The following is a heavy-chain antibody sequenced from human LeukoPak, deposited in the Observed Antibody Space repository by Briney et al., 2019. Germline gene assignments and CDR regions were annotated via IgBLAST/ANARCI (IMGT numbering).Heavy chain of an antibody. J-gene: IGHJ4*02. Sequence: GGSLRLSCAASGFTFSSYSMNWVRQAPGKGLEWVSYISSSSSTIYYADSVKGRFTISRDNAKNSLYLQMNSLRAEDTAVYYCAREGIAARRLFDYWGQGTLVTVSP. CDR2: ISSSSSTI. CDR3: AREGIAARRLFDY. CDR1: GFTFSSYS. V-gene: IGHV3-48*01. D-gene: IGHD6-6*01.